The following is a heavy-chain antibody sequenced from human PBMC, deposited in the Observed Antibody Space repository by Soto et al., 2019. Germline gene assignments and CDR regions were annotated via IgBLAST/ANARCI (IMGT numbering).Heavy chain of an antibody. CDR1: GGTFSSYA. V-gene: IGHV1-69*06. J-gene: IGHJ5*02. CDR2: IIPIFGTA. Sequence: QVQLVQSGAEVKKPGSSVKVSCKASGGTFSSYAISWVRQAPGQGLEWMGGIIPIFGTANYAQKFQGRVTITADKSTSTAYMERSSLRSEYTAVYYCARSVAARGWFGPWGQGTLVTVSS. CDR3: ARSVAARGWFGP. D-gene: IGHD6-13*01.